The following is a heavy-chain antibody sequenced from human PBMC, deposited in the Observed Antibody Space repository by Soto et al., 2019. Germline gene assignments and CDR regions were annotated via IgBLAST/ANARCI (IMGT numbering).Heavy chain of an antibody. CDR2: ISGSGGST. V-gene: IGHV3-23*01. Sequence: GGSLRLSCAASGFTFSSYAMSWVRQAPGKGLEWVSAISGSGGSTHYADSVKGRFTISRDNSKNTLYLQMNSLRAEDTAVYYCAKDHYGSGSSFDYWGQGTLVTVSS. D-gene: IGHD3-10*01. CDR3: AKDHYGSGSSFDY. CDR1: GFTFSSYA. J-gene: IGHJ4*02.